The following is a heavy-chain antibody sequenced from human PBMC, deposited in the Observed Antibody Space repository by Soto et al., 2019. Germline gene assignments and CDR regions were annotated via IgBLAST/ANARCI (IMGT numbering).Heavy chain of an antibody. CDR3: ARDQYYYGSGSYPYYYYGMDV. Sequence: QVQLVESGGGLVKPGGSLRLSCAASGFTFSDYYMSWIRQAPGKGLEWVSYITSSGSTIYYADSVKDRFTISRDNAKNSLYLQMNSLRAEDTAVYYCARDQYYYGSGSYPYYYYGMDVWVQGTTVTVSS. J-gene: IGHJ6*02. CDR2: ITSSGSTI. D-gene: IGHD3-10*01. CDR1: GFTFSDYY. V-gene: IGHV3-11*01.